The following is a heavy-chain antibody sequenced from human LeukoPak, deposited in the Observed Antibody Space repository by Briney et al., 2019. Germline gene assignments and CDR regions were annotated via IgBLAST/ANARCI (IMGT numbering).Heavy chain of an antibody. CDR3: AMSNWGLVPPDYFAY. CDR2: INPNSGGT. J-gene: IGHJ4*02. V-gene: IGHV1-2*02. CDR1: VYTFTGYY. Sequence: ASVNVSFQSSVYTFTGYYMHWVRQAPAQGLDWVGWINPNSGGTNYAQNFQGRVTMNRDTSISTAYMELSRLRSDDTAVYYCAMSNWGLVPPDYFAYWGQGNLVTVSS. D-gene: IGHD7-27*01.